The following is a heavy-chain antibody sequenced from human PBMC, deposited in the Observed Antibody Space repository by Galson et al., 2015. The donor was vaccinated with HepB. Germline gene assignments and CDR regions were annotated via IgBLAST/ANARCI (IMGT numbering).Heavy chain of an antibody. CDR3: ARPLAIAAAGKSSFDI. Sequence: KVSCKASGNTFSGFSIGWVRQVPGKGLEWMGVIYPGDSETTYSPSFEGQVTISADRSITTAYLQWSSLKASDSAVYYCARPLAIAAAGKSSFDIWGHGTLVTVSS. D-gene: IGHD6-13*01. CDR1: GNTFSGFS. CDR2: IYPGDSET. J-gene: IGHJ3*02. V-gene: IGHV5-51*01.